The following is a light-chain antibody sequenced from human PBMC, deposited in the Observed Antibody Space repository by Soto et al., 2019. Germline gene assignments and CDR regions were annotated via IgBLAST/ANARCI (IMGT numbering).Light chain of an antibody. J-gene: IGKJ1*01. CDR2: DAS. Sequence: DIQMTHSPSTLSASVGDTVTITCRASQSVSTWLAWYQQTPGKAPKLLMYDASTLESGAPARFSGSGSGTEFTLTISSLQPEDFATYHCQEYKTWTFGQGTKVDI. V-gene: IGKV1-5*01. CDR1: QSVSTW. CDR3: QEYKTWT.